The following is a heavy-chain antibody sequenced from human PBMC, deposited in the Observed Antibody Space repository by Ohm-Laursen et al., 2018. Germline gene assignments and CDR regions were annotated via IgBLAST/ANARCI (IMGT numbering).Heavy chain of an antibody. J-gene: IGHJ4*02. D-gene: IGHD6-6*01. CDR3: AKGIRYSSSPYYFDY. CDR1: GFTFDDYA. Sequence: SLRLSCTASGFTFDDYAMHWVRPALGKGLEWVLGISWNSGSIGYADSVKGRFTISRDNAKNSLYLQMNSLRAEDTALYYCAKGIRYSSSPYYFDYWGQGTLVTVSS. CDR2: ISWNSGSI. V-gene: IGHV3-9*01.